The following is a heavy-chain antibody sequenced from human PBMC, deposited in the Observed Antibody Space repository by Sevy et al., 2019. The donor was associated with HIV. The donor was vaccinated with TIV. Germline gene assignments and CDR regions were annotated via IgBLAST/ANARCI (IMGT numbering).Heavy chain of an antibody. CDR3: ARHGITMVRGGSFDP. D-gene: IGHD3-10*01. Sequence: GESLKISCKGSGYSFTSYWIGWVRQMPGKGLEWMGIIYPGDSDTRYSLSFQGQVTISADKSISTAYLQWSSLKASDTAMYYCARHGITMVRGGSFDPWGQGTLVTVSS. CDR1: GYSFTSYW. V-gene: IGHV5-51*01. CDR2: IYPGDSDT. J-gene: IGHJ5*02.